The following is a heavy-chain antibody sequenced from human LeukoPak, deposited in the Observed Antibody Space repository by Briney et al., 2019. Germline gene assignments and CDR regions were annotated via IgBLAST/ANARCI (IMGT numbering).Heavy chain of an antibody. J-gene: IGHJ3*02. CDR2: IYSGGST. D-gene: IGHD2-2*01. V-gene: IGHV3-66*02. CDR1: GFTVSSNY. CDR3: ARSYCSSTSCFAFDI. Sequence: GGSLRLSXAASGFTVSSNYMSWVRQAPGKGLEWVSVIYSGGSTHYADSVKGRFTISRDNSKNTLYLQMNSLRAEDTAVYYCARSYCSSTSCFAFDIWGQGTMVTVSS.